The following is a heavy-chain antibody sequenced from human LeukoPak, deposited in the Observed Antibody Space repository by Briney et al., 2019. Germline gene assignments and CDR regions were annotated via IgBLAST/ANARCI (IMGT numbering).Heavy chain of an antibody. Sequence: SETLSLTCTVSGGSISSYYWSWIRQPPGKGLEWIGYIYYSGSTNYNPSLKSRVTISVDTSKNQFSLKLSSVTAADTAVYYCARSSYYYDSRGSMDVWGRGTTVTVSS. CDR3: ARSSYYYDSRGSMDV. CDR1: GGSISSYY. D-gene: IGHD3-22*01. V-gene: IGHV4-59*08. CDR2: IYYSGST. J-gene: IGHJ6*02.